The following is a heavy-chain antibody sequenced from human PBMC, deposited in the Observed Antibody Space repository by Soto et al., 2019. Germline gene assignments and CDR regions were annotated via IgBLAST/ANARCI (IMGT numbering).Heavy chain of an antibody. V-gene: IGHV3-11*01. CDR3: ARDLRAGIRDGYNFPSLNWFDP. CDR1: GFTFSDYY. Sequence: GGSLRLSCAASGFTFSDYYMSWIRQAPGKGLEWVSYISSSGSTIYYADSVKGRFTISRDNAKNSLYLQMNSLRAEDTAVYYCARDLRAGIRDGYNFPSLNWFDPWGQGTLVTVSS. J-gene: IGHJ5*02. CDR2: ISSSGSTI. D-gene: IGHD5-12*01.